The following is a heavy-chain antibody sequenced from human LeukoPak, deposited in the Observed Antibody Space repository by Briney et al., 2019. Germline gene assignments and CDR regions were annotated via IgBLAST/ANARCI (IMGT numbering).Heavy chain of an antibody. CDR3: ARDPYSGLFDY. Sequence: GGSLRLSCAASGYTFSSYSMNWVRQAPGKGLEWVSSISSSISYIYYADSVKGRFTISRDNAKNSLYLQMNSLRAEDTAVYYCARDPYSGLFDYWGQGTLVTVSS. J-gene: IGHJ4*02. V-gene: IGHV3-21*01. CDR1: GYTFSSYS. CDR2: ISSSISYI. D-gene: IGHD4-11*01.